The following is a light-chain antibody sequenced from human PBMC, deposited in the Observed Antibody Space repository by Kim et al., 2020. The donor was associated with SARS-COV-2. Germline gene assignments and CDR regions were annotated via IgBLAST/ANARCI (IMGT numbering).Light chain of an antibody. V-gene: IGKV2-28*01. Sequence: DIVMTQSPLSLPVTPGEPASISCRSSQNLLHSNGYNYLDWYLQKPGQSPQLLIYMGSNRASGVPDRFSGSGSGTDSTLKISRVEAEDVGVYYCMQALETPITFGQGTRLEIK. J-gene: IGKJ5*01. CDR3: MQALETPIT. CDR2: MGS. CDR1: QNLLHSNGYNY.